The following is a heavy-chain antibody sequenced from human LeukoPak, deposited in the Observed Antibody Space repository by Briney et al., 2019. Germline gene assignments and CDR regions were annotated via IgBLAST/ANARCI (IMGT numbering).Heavy chain of an antibody. J-gene: IGHJ4*02. D-gene: IGHD2-15*01. CDR1: GYTFTSYG. CDR2: VSAYNGNT. V-gene: IGHV1-18*01. CDR3: ARCTGGGSCYGVRY. Sequence: ASVNVSCKASGYTFTSYGISWVRQAPGQGLEWMGWVSAYNGNTNYAQKLQGRVTMTTDTSTSTAYMELRSLRSDDTAVYYCARCTGGGSCYGVRYWGQGTLVTVSS.